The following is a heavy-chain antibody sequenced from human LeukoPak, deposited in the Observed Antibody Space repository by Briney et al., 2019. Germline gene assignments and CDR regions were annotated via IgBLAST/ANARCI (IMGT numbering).Heavy chain of an antibody. Sequence: GGSLRLSCAASGITVSTNYMSWVRQAPGKGLEWVSIIYRGGATFYADSVKGRFTISRENSKNALWLQMNSLRAEDTAVYYCARLHYDVLTGPFDYWGQGTLVTVSP. CDR2: IYRGGAT. V-gene: IGHV3-66*04. D-gene: IGHD3-9*01. CDR3: ARLHYDVLTGPFDY. J-gene: IGHJ4*02. CDR1: GITVSTNY.